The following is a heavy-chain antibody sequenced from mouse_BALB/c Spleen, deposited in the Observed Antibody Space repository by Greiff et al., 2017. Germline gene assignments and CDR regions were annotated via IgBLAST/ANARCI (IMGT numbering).Heavy chain of an antibody. CDR2: IWAGGST. D-gene: IGHD2-4*01. Sequence: VQLVESGPGLVAPSQSLSITCTVSGFSLTSYGVHWVRQPPGKGLEWLGVIWAGGSTNYNSALMSRLSISKDNSKSQVFLKMNSLQTDDTAMYYCARDGITPFAYWGQGTLVTVSA. CDR3: ARDGITPFAY. J-gene: IGHJ3*01. V-gene: IGHV2-9*02. CDR1: GFSLTSYG.